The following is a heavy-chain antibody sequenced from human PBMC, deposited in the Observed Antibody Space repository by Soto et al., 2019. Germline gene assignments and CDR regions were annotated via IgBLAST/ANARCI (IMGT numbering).Heavy chain of an antibody. Sequence: HPGGSLRLSCAASGFTFSSYSMNWVRQAPGKGLEWVSYISSSSSTIYYADSVKGRFTISRDNAKNSLYLQMNSLRDEDTAVYYCARDMEYSSSSFVFGVVAVAGPLDYWGQGTLVTVSS. J-gene: IGHJ4*02. CDR1: GFTFSSYS. V-gene: IGHV3-48*02. CDR2: ISSSSSTI. CDR3: ARDMEYSSSSFVFGVVAVAGPLDY. D-gene: IGHD6-6*01.